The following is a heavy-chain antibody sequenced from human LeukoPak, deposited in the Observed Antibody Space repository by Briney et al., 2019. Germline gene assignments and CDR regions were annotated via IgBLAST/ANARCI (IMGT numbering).Heavy chain of an antibody. D-gene: IGHD3-10*02. J-gene: IGHJ3*01. CDR2: IYTTGST. CDR1: DGSMISYH. Sequence: SETLSLTCSVSDGSMISYHWSWIRQPAGKGLEWIGRIYTTGSTDYDPSLMSRVTMSVDTSKNQFSLKLRSVTAADTAVYYCARAERTVNVFDSWGQGTIVTVSS. CDR3: ARAERTVNVFDS. V-gene: IGHV4-4*07.